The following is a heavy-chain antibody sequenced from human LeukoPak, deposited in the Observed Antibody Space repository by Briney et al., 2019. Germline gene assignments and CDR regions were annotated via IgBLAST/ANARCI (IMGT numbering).Heavy chain of an antibody. D-gene: IGHD2-15*01. V-gene: IGHV4-4*02. Sequence: PSGTLSLTCGVSGASVSNSNWWSWVRQPPGKGLEWIGEVYHSGNTNYSPSLRSRVTISMDKSKNQFSLNLNSVTAADTAIYYCAKDEGGYCSGDNRTPPIGAFDVWGQGTMITVSS. CDR3: AKDEGGYCSGDNRTPPIGAFDV. CDR2: VYHSGNT. J-gene: IGHJ3*01. CDR1: GASVSNSNW.